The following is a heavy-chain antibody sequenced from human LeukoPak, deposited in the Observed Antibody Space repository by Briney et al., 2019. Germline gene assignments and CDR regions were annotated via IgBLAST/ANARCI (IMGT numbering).Heavy chain of an antibody. V-gene: IGHV4-59*08. J-gene: IGHJ4*02. D-gene: IGHD7-27*01. CDR2: IYDSGNT. CDR1: GGSISRHY. CDR3: ARWAIELGHFDV. Sequence: PSETLSLTCNVSGGSISRHYWSWIRQPPGKGLEWIGYIYDSGNTNYNPSLKSRITISVDMSKNQFSLKVNSVTAADTAVYYCARWAIELGHFDVWGQGSPVSVSS.